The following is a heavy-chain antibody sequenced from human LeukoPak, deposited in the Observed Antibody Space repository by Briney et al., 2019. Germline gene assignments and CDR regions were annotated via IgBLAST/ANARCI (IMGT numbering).Heavy chain of an antibody. Sequence: GASVKVSCKASGYTFTSYYMHWVRQAPGQGLEWMGIINPSGGSTSYAQKFQGRVTMTRDMSTSTVYMELSSLRSEDTAVYYCARSYGDYEEFDYWGQGTLVTVSS. D-gene: IGHD4-17*01. CDR3: ARSYGDYEEFDY. V-gene: IGHV1-46*01. J-gene: IGHJ4*02. CDR2: INPSGGST. CDR1: GYTFTSYY.